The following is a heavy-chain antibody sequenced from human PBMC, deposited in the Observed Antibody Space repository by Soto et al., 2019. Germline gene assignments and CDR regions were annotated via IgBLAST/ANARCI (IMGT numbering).Heavy chain of an antibody. J-gene: IGHJ6*02. CDR2: IIPIFGTA. D-gene: IGHD3-22*01. Sequence: RASVKVSCKASGGTFSSYAISWVRQAPGQGLEWMGGIIPIFGTANYAQKFQGRVTITADESTSTAYMELSSLRSEDTAVYYCARDQGGYYDSSGYYPSDYYYGMDVWGQGTTVTV. CDR3: ARDQGGYYDSSGYYPSDYYYGMDV. CDR1: GGTFSSYA. V-gene: IGHV1-69*13.